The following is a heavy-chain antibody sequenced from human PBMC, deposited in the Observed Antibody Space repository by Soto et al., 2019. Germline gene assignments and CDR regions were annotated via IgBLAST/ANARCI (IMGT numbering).Heavy chain of an antibody. Sequence: QVQLEESGGGVVQPGRSLRLSCEASGFTFNTYSMHWVRQPPGQGLEWLAAIWYDGTQKYYADSVKGRFIISRDNSKKTLYLEMNSLRAEDTAVYYCARAGGTTVTGLWHFDSWGQGTLVNVSS. CDR1: GFTFNTYS. CDR2: IWYDGTQK. J-gene: IGHJ4*02. V-gene: IGHV3-33*01. D-gene: IGHD4-17*01. CDR3: ARAGGTTVTGLWHFDS.